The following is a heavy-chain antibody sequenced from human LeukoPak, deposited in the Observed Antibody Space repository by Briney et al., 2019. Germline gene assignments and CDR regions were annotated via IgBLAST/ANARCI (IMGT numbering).Heavy chain of an antibody. CDR1: GFTFSSYS. Sequence: PGGSLRLSCAASGFTFSSYSMNWVRQAPGKGLEWVSYISSSSSTIYYADSVRGRFTISRDNAKNSLYLQMNSLRAEDTAVYYCARGPAITGTDYWGQGTLVTVSS. CDR3: ARGPAITGTDY. CDR2: ISSSSSTI. J-gene: IGHJ4*02. V-gene: IGHV3-48*01. D-gene: IGHD1-20*01.